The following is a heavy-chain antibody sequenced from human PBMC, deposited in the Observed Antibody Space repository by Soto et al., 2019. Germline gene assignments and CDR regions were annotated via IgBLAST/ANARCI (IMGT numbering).Heavy chain of an antibody. CDR1: GYTFTSYG. J-gene: IGHJ4*02. D-gene: IGHD4-17*01. V-gene: IGHV1-18*01. CDR2: ISAYNGNT. CDR3: ARDHRATVTIPHFDY. Sequence: APVKVSRTACGYTFTSYGISCVRQAPGQGLEWMGWISAYNGNTNYAQKLQGRVTMTTDTSTSTAYMELRSLRSDDTAVYYCARDHRATVTIPHFDYWGQGTLVTVSS.